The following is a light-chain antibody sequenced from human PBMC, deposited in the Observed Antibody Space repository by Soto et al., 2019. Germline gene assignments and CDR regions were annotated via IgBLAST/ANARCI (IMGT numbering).Light chain of an antibody. J-gene: IGLJ3*02. Sequence: QSALTQPASVSGSPGQSITISCTGTSSDVGGYNYVSWFQHHPGKAPKLMIYEVSNRPSGVSNRFSGSKSGNTASLTISGLQAEDEADYYCTSYTNSNSGVFGGGTKVTVL. CDR3: TSYTNSNSGV. V-gene: IGLV2-14*01. CDR1: SSDVGGYNY. CDR2: EVS.